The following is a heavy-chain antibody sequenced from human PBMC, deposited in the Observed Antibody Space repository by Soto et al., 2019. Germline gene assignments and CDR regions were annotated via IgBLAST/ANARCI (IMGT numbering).Heavy chain of an antibody. CDR2: IYHSGST. V-gene: IGHV4-4*02. CDR3: ARDLRAATGTRESAY. CDR1: GGSISSSNW. J-gene: IGHJ4*02. D-gene: IGHD6-25*01. Sequence: QVQLQESGPGLVKPSGTLSLTCAVSGGSISSSNWWSWVRQPPGKGLEWIGEIYHSGSTNYNPSLKSRVTISVDKSKNQFSLRLTSVTAADTAMYYCARDLRAATGTRESAYWGQGTLVTVSS.